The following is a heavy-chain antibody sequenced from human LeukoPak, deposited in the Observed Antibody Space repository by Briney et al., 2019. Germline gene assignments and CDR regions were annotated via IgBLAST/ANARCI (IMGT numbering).Heavy chain of an antibody. D-gene: IGHD3-10*01. CDR2: ISSSSSYI. J-gene: IGHJ4*02. CDR1: GFTFSSYS. CDR3: ARGYYYGSGSYYNAPFLY. V-gene: IGHV3-21*01. Sequence: GGSLRLSCAASGFTFSSYSMNWVRQAPGKGLEWVSSISSSSSYIYYADSVKGRFTISRDNAKNSLYLQMNSLRAEDTAVYYCARGYYYGSGSYYNAPFLYWGQGTLVTVSS.